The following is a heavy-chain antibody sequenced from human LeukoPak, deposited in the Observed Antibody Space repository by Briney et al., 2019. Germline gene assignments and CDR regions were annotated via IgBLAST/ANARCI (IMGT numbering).Heavy chain of an antibody. V-gene: IGHV3-23*01. D-gene: IGHD3-10*01. J-gene: IGHJ4*02. CDR1: GFTLSSYA. CDR3: AKDQFLHYYGSGSTNYDY. Sequence: GGSLRLSCAASGFTLSSYAMSWVRQAPGKGLEWVSAISGSGGSTYYADSVKGRFTISRDNSKNTLYLQMNSLRAEDTAVYYCAKDQFLHYYGSGSTNYDYWGQGTLVTVSS. CDR2: ISGSGGST.